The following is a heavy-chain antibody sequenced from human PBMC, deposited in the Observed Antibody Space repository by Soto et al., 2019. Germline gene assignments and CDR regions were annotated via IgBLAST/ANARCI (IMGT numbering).Heavy chain of an antibody. CDR1: GGSISSYY. V-gene: IGHV4-59*01. Sequence: SETLSLTCTVSGGSISSYYWSWIRQPPGKGLEWIGYIYYSGSTNYNPSLKSRVTISVDTSKNQFSLKLSSVTAADTAVYYCARDLRIAAAGIWYYYGMDVWGQGTTVTVSS. CDR3: ARDLRIAAAGIWYYYGMDV. CDR2: IYYSGST. D-gene: IGHD6-13*01. J-gene: IGHJ6*02.